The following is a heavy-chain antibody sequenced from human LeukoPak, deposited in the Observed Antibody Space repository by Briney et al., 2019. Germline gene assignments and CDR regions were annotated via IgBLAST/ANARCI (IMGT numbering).Heavy chain of an antibody. V-gene: IGHV3-23*01. Sequence: GGSLRLSCPASGFTFSNYPMRWVRQAPGKGLDWVSAIGSSGGDTFYADSVKGRFTISRDNSKNTLSLQMNSLRAEDTAVYYCARVFQSSMDVWGKGTTVTVSS. J-gene: IGHJ6*03. CDR3: ARVFQSSMDV. CDR1: GFTFSNYP. CDR2: IGSSGGDT.